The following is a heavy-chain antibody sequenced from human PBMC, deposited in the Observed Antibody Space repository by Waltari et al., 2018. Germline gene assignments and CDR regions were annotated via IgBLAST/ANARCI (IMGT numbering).Heavy chain of an antibody. CDR2: LTPSSGGT. Sequence: QVQLIQSGAEVKKPGASVKVSCKASGYTFTGYYIHWVRQAPGQGLEWMGRLTPSSGGTNYGQKCQGRVAMTRDTSISTAYLELTRLRADDTAVYYCAREGIGVVASAGYGMDVWGQGTTVTVSS. CDR3: AREGIGVVASAGYGMDV. CDR1: GYTFTGYY. D-gene: IGHD2-2*01. J-gene: IGHJ6*02. V-gene: IGHV1-2*06.